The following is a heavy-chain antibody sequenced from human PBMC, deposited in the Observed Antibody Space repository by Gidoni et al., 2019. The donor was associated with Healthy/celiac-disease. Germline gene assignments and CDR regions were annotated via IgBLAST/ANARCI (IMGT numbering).Heavy chain of an antibody. Sequence: QVQLQESGPGLVKPSETLSLTCTVSGGSISSYYWSWIRQPPGKGLEWIGYIYYSGSTNYNPSLKSRVTISGDTSKNQFSLKLSSVTAADTAVYYCARSPYYDILTGLHYYYYMDVWGKGTTVTVSS. D-gene: IGHD3-9*01. CDR2: IYYSGST. J-gene: IGHJ6*03. V-gene: IGHV4-59*08. CDR1: GGSISSYY. CDR3: ARSPYYDILTGLHYYYYMDV.